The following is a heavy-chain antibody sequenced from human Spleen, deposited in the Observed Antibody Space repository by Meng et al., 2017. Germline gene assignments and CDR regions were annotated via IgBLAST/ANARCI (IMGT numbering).Heavy chain of an antibody. V-gene: IGHV4-34*01. CDR3: ARGYSVETSGIDY. Sequence: SETLSLTCAVYGGSFRGYYWTWIPQSPGKGLQWIGEIKHSGSTNYNPSLKSRATILVDTSNNRFTLRLTSVTAADTAVYYCARGYSVETSGIDYWGQGTLVTVSS. D-gene: IGHD5-18*01. CDR2: IKHSGST. CDR1: GGSFRGYY. J-gene: IGHJ4*02.